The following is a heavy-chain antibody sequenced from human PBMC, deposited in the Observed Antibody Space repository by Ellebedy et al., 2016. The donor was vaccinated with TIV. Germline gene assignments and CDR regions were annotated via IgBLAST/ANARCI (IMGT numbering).Heavy chain of an antibody. J-gene: IGHJ4*02. CDR1: GFTFSSYG. D-gene: IGHD6-19*01. CDR3: ARDGSGWYGGDY. CDR2: IWYDGSNK. V-gene: IGHV3-33*01. Sequence: PGGSLRLSCAASGFTFSSYGMHWVRQAPGKGLEWVAVIWYDGSNKYYADSVKGRFTISRDNSKNTLYLQMNSLRAEDTAVYYCARDGSGWYGGDYWGQGTLVTVSS.